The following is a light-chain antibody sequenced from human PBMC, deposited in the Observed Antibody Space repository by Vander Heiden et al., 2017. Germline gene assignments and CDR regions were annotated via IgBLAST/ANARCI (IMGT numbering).Light chain of an antibody. CDR2: VNS. V-gene: IGLV1-40*01. J-gene: IGLJ2*01. CDR1: SSNLGAGHG. CDR3: QSYDTSLNGYVV. Sequence: QSVLTQPPSVPGAPGQRVTIPCSGRSSNLGAGHGVHWYQHVPGTAPKLLIYVNSNRPSGVPDRFSGSKSGTSASLAITGLQAEDEADYYCQSYDTSLNGYVVFGGGTKLTVL.